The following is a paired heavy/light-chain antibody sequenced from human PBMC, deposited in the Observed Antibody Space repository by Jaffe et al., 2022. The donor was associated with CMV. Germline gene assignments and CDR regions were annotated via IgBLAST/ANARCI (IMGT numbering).Heavy chain of an antibody. J-gene: IGHJ4*02. CDR2: ISGSGAST. V-gene: IGHV3-23*01. Sequence: EVQLLESGGGLVQPGESLRLSCVASGFTFNSYPMSWVRQAPGKGLEWVSVISGSGASTYSADSVKGRFTISRDNSKNTLFLQMNSLRVEDTAVYYCAKDWTDSGYDYPHFFDYWGQGALVTVSS. CDR1: GFTFNSYP. D-gene: IGHD5-12*01. CDR3: AKDWTDSGYDYPHFFDY.
Light chain of an antibody. J-gene: IGLJ2*01. V-gene: IGLV3-25*03. CDR3: QSRDVSGTSRAVV. Sequence: SSELTQPPSVSVSPGQTARITCSGDTLSSQYTYWYQQKPGQAPVLVIQKDTERPSGIPERFSGSSSGTTVTLTISAVHAEDEADYYCQSRDVSGTSRAVVFGGGTKLTVL. CDR2: KDT. CDR1: TLSSQY.